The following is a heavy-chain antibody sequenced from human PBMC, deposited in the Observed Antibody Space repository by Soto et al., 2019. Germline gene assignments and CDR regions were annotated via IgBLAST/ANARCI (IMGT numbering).Heavy chain of an antibody. J-gene: IGHJ1*01. CDR3: ARDLLSSGWYAEYFQH. V-gene: IGHV1-3*01. CDR1: GYTFTSYA. Sequence: ASVKVSCKASGYTFTSYAMHWVRQAPGQRLEWMGWINAGNGNTKYSQKFQGRVTITRDTSASTAYMELSSLRSEDTAVYYCARDLLSSGWYAEYFQHWGQGTLVTVSS. CDR2: INAGNGNT. D-gene: IGHD6-19*01.